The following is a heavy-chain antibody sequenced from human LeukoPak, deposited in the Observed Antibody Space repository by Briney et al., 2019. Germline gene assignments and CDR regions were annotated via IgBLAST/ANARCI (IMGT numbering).Heavy chain of an antibody. J-gene: IGHJ3*02. CDR3: VRVDSYYYDSSGYYRSPSDALDI. CDR2: IYYSGST. V-gene: IGHV4-39*07. D-gene: IGHD3-22*01. Sequence: WVRQPPGKGLEWIGSIYYSGSTYYNPSLKSRVTISVDTSKNQFSLKLSSVTAADTAVYYCVRVDSYYYDSSGYYRSPSDALDIWGQGTMVTVSS.